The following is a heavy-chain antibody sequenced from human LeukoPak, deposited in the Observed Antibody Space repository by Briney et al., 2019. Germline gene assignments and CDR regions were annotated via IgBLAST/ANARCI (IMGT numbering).Heavy chain of an antibody. CDR2: ISGSGGST. D-gene: IGHD5-12*01. J-gene: IGHJ4*02. V-gene: IGHV3-23*01. CDR3: AKALGSIVVTTTDY. CDR1: GFTFSSYA. Sequence: PGGSLRLSCAASGFTFSSYAMSWVRQAPGKGPEWVSAISGSGGSTYYADSVKGRFTISRDNSKNTLYLQMNSLRAEDTAVYYCAKALGSIVVTTTDYWGQGTLVTVSS.